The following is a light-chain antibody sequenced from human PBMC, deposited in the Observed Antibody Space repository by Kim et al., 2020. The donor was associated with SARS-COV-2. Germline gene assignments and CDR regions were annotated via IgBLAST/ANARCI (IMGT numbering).Light chain of an antibody. Sequence: EIVLTQSPGTLSLSPGERATLSCRASQSVSSSYLAWYQHKPGQAPRLLIYGASSRATGIPDRFSGSGSGTDFTLTISRLEPEVLAVYFCQQYGASVTFGGGTKVDIK. CDR2: GAS. CDR3: QQYGASVT. V-gene: IGKV3-20*01. CDR1: QSVSSSY. J-gene: IGKJ4*01.